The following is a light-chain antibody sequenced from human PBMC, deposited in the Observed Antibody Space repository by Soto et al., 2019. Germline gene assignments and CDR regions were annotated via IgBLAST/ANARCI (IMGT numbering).Light chain of an antibody. CDR2: GAS. J-gene: IGKJ4*01. Sequence: GLTQSPGALCLSPGERANLPCRASQSVSSSYLAWYQQKPGQAPRLLIYGASSRATGIPDRFSGRGAGTDFTLTISRLEPEDFAVYYCQQYDNRPLTFGGGTKVDI. CDR1: QSVSSSY. V-gene: IGKV3-20*01. CDR3: QQYDNRPLT.